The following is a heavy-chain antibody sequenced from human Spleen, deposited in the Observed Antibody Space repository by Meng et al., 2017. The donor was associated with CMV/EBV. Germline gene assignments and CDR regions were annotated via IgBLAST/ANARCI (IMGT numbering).Heavy chain of an antibody. CDR3: ATDYDTTTTLPQVGGFDP. V-gene: IGHV1-69*05. D-gene: IGHD3-16*01. J-gene: IGHJ5*02. Sequence: SVKVSCKASGYTFTSYDINWVRQATGQGLEWMGWIIPIFGTANYAQKFQGRVTITTDEATSTAYMELSSLKSEDTAVYYCATDYDTTTTLPQVGGFDPWGQGTLVTVSS. CDR1: GYTFTSYD. CDR2: IIPIFGTA.